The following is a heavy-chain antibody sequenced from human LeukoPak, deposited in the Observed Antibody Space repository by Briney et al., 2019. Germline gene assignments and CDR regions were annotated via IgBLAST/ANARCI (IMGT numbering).Heavy chain of an antibody. J-gene: IGHJ4*02. D-gene: IGHD1-7*01. CDR3: ARGTGTTGYFDY. CDR2: IIPIFGTA. Sequence: SVKVSCKASGGTFSSYAISWVRQAPGQGLEWMGRIIPIFGTANYAQKFQGRVTITTGESTSTAYMELSSLRSEDTAVYYCARGTGTTGYFDYWGQGTLVTVSS. V-gene: IGHV1-69*05. CDR1: GGTFSSYA.